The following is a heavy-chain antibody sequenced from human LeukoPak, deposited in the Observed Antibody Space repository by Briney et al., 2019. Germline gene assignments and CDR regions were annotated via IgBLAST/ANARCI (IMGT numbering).Heavy chain of an antibody. V-gene: IGHV3-48*02. CDR3: ARDLNLYDSSGYYPR. J-gene: IGHJ4*02. CDR2: ISSSSGTI. CDR1: GFTFSSYS. D-gene: IGHD3-22*01. Sequence: GGSLSLSCAASGFTFSSYSMNWVRQAPGKGLEWVSYISSSSGTIYYADSVKGRFTISRDNAENSLYLQMNSLRDEDTAVYYCARDLNLYDSSGYYPRWGQGTLVTVSS.